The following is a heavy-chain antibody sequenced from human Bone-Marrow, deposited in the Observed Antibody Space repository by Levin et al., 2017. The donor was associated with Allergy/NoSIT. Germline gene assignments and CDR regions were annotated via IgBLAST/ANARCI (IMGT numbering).Heavy chain of an antibody. V-gene: IGHV3-30*18. CDR3: AKGGFKMIPVIGS. D-gene: IGHD3-10*01. Sequence: AGGSLRLSCVGSGFTFSHFGMHWLRQVPGKGLQWVAIISRDATNQYYADSVRGRFVISRDNSKNTVFLQMSSLRPEDTAVYFCAKGGFKMIPVIGSWGQGIQVGVSS. CDR1: GFTFSHFG. CDR2: ISRDATNQ. J-gene: IGHJ4*02.